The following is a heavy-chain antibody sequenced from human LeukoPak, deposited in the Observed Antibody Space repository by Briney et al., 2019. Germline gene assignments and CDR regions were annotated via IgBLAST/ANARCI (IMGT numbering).Heavy chain of an antibody. Sequence: PGGSLRLSCAASGFTFSSYAMSWVRQAPGKGLEWVSAISGSGGSTYYADSVKGRFTISRDNSKSTLYLQMNSLRAEDTAVYYCAKLSRSTNIAAAGPYYYYGMDVWGQGTTVTVSS. D-gene: IGHD6-13*01. CDR3: AKLSRSTNIAAAGPYYYYGMDV. CDR2: ISGSGGST. J-gene: IGHJ6*02. CDR1: GFTFSSYA. V-gene: IGHV3-23*01.